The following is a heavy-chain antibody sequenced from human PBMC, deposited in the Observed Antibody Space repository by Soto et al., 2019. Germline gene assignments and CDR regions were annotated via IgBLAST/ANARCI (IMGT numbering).Heavy chain of an antibody. CDR1: GGSFSDSY. CDR3: ARGRTAIATRCFDS. Sequence: PSETLSLTCAVFGGSFSDSYWSWIRQSPEKGLEWIGEITNSGSTYYNPSLKSRVTISGDTSKNQFSLEVRSVTAADTAVYFCARGRTAIATRCFDSWGQGTRVTVSS. CDR2: ITNSGST. V-gene: IGHV4-34*01. J-gene: IGHJ5*01. D-gene: IGHD1-1*01.